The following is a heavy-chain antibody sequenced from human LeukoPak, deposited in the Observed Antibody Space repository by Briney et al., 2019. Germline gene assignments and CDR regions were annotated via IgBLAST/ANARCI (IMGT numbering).Heavy chain of an antibody. CDR3: ARRAKSRAFDI. J-gene: IGHJ3*02. CDR2: LYYGGNT. D-gene: IGHD3-10*01. V-gene: IGHV4-39*01. Sequence: SETLSLTCTVSGDPISSSDRYWAWIRQPPGKGLEWIASLYYGGNTYYNPSLNGRLTMNVDTSKNQLSLTLRSVTAADAALYFCARRAKSRAFDIWGQGTMVTVSS. CDR1: GDPISSSDRY.